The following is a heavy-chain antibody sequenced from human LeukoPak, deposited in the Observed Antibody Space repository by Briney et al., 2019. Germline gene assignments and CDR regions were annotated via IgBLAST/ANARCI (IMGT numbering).Heavy chain of an antibody. J-gene: IGHJ5*02. CDR3: GRDSGSGWNNWFDP. D-gene: IGHD6-19*01. V-gene: IGHV1-2*02. CDR2: INPNTGGT. CDR1: GYTFTGYY. Sequence: ASVKVSCKASGYTFTGYYMHWVRQAPGQGLEWMGWINPNTGGTKYAQKFQGRVTMTRDTSISTAYMDLSRLRSDDTAVYYCGRDSGSGWNNWFDPWGKGTLVTVSS.